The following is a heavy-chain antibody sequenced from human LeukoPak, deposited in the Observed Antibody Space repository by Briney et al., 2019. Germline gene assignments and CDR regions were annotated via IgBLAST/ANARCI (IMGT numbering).Heavy chain of an antibody. CDR1: GYTFTSYD. V-gene: IGHV1-8*01. D-gene: IGHD6-13*01. J-gene: IGHJ5*02. CDR2: MNPNSGNT. Sequence: GASVKVSCKASGYTFTSYDINWVRQATGQGLEWMGWMNPNSGNTGYAQKFQGRVTMTRNTSISTAYMELSSLRSEDTAVYYCARAKAAASTKLPRYNWFDPWGQGTLVTVSS. CDR3: ARAKAAASTKLPRYNWFDP.